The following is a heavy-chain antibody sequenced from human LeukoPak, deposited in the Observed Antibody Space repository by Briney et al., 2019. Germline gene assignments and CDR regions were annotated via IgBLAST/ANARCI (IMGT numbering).Heavy chain of an antibody. CDR1: GYTFTSYG. D-gene: IGHD3-22*01. CDR2: INPSGGST. Sequence: ASVKVSCKASGYTFTSYGISWVRQAPGQGLEWMGIINPSGGSTSYAQKFQGRVTMTRDTSTSTVYMELSSLRSEDTAVYYCARDLYYYDSSGYWVPSSWGQGTLVTVSS. J-gene: IGHJ4*02. CDR3: ARDLYYYDSSGYWVPSS. V-gene: IGHV1-46*01.